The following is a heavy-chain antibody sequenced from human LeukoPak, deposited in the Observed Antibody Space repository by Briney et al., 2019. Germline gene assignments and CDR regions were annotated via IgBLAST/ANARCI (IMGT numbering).Heavy chain of an antibody. CDR2: ISYDGSNK. D-gene: IGHD4-23*01. CDR1: GFTFDDYA. Sequence: GGSLRLSCAASGFTFDDYAMHWVRQAPGKGLEWVAVISYDGSNKYYADSVKGRFTISRDNSKNTLYLQMNSLRAEDTAVYYCARDVDYGGNLFDYWGQGTLVTVSS. V-gene: IGHV3-30-3*01. CDR3: ARDVDYGGNLFDY. J-gene: IGHJ4*02.